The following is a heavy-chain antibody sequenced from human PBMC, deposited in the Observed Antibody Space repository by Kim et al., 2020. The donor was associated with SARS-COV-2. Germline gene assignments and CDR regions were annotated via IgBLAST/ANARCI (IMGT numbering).Heavy chain of an antibody. V-gene: IGHV2-70*01. Sequence: KYYSTSLKTRLTISKDTSKNQVVLTMTNMDPVDTATYYCARMGYSYGLDYWGQGTLVTVSS. J-gene: IGHJ4*02. CDR3: ARMGYSYGLDY. D-gene: IGHD5-18*01. CDR2: K.